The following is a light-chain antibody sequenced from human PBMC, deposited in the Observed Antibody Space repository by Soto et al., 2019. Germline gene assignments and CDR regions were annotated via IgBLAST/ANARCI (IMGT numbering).Light chain of an antibody. CDR2: DAS. J-gene: IGKJ4*02. V-gene: IGKV1-12*01. Sequence: DLQMTQSPSSVSASVGDRVTITCRASQGISTWLAWYQQKAGKAPNLLIYDASSLQSWVPSRFSGRGSGTDFTLTISRLQPEDFATYCCQQTNSFPLFGGGTKVEIK. CDR1: QGISTW. CDR3: QQTNSFPL.